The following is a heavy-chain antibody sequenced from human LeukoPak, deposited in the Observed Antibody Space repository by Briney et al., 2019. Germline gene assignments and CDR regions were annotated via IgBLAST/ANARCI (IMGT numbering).Heavy chain of an antibody. CDR2: IYYSGST. D-gene: IGHD1-7*01. V-gene: IGHV4-39*01. CDR1: GGSISGSSYY. CDR3: ARTVNWNYIFDY. Sequence: PSETLSLTCTVSGGSISGSSYYWGWIRQPPGKGLEWIGSIYYSGSTYYNPSLKSRVTISVDTSKNQFSLKLNSVTATDTAVYYCARTVNWNYIFDYWGQGTLVTVSS. J-gene: IGHJ4*02.